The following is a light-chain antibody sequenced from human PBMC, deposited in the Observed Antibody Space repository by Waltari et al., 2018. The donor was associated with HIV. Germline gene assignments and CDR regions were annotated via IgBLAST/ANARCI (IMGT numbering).Light chain of an antibody. CDR2: DNN. CDR3: QSYDTSLSAVV. J-gene: IGLJ3*02. V-gene: IGLV1-40*01. Sequence: QSVVTQPPSVSGAPGQRITISCSGSSSNLGAGYYVHWDQQHPGTAPKFIIYDNNKRRSGVPDRFSGSKSGTSASLAITGIQAEDEAEYYCQSYDTSLSAVVFGGGTTLTVL. CDR1: SSNLGAGYY.